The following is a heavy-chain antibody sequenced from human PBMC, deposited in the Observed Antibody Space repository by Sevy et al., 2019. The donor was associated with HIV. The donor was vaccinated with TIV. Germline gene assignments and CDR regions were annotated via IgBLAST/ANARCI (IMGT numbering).Heavy chain of an antibody. CDR1: GFTVNSDY. J-gene: IGHJ5*02. CDR2: VYSGGTT. CDR3: ARHISFGELGSWFDP. D-gene: IGHD3-10*01. Sequence: GGSLRLSCAASGFTVNSDYMSWVRQAPGKGLEWVSVVYSGGTTYYADSVKGRFTISRDNSKNILYLQMNSLRAEDTAVYYCARHISFGELGSWFDPWGKGTLVTVSS. V-gene: IGHV3-53*01.